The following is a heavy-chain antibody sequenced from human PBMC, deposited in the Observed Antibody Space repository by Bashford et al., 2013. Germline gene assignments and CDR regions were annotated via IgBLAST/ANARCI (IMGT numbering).Heavy chain of an antibody. D-gene: IGHD3-16*02. Sequence: VRQXPGKGLEWVSGISGSDSTRDYADSVKGRFTISRDNAKNTLYLQMNSLRAEDTAVYYCAKDLGLILFGGLIVEHWGQGALVTVSS. J-gene: IGHJ4*02. CDR3: AKDLGLILFGGLIVEH. V-gene: IGHV3-23*01. CDR2: ISGSDSTR.